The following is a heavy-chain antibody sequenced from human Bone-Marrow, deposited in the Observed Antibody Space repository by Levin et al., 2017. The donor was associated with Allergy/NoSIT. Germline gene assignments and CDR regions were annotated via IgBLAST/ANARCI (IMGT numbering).Heavy chain of an antibody. J-gene: IGHJ4*02. V-gene: IGHV3-30*18. Sequence: GGSLRLSCAASGFTFSVYGVHWVRQAPGKGLEWVAVISYDGNHKYYAESVKGRFTISRDNSNNTLYLQMNGLRVEDTAVYYCAKEDYWGQGTLVTVSS. CDR2: ISYDGNHK. D-gene: IGHD3-10*01. CDR1: GFTFSVYG. CDR3: AKEDY.